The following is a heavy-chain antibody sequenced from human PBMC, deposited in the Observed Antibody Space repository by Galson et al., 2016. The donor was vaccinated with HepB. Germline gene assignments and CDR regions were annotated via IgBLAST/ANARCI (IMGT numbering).Heavy chain of an antibody. D-gene: IGHD3-10*01. CDR2: ISANSDST. CDR1: GFYFSDYS. CDR3: ARERAETVAQGVIRVHRIHYYYGMDV. V-gene: IGHV3-48*02. J-gene: IGHJ6*02. Sequence: SLRLSCAASGFYFSDYSMNWVRRAPGKGLEWLSYISANSDSTYYADSVKGRFTISRDNAKNSLYLQMNSLRDEDTAVYYCARERAETVAQGVIRVHRIHYYYGMDVWGQGTTVTASS.